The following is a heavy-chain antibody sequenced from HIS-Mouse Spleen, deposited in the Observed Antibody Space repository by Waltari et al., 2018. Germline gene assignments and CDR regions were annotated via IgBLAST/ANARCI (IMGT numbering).Heavy chain of an antibody. Sequence: EVQLVESGGGLVKPGGSLRLSCAASGFTFSRYSMNWVRQAPGKGLEWVSSISSSSSYIYYADSVKGRFTISRDNAKNSLYLQMNSLRAEDTAVYYCARATKLGMGAFDIWGQGTMVTVSS. V-gene: IGHV3-21*01. CDR3: ARATKLGMGAFDI. D-gene: IGHD7-27*01. CDR2: ISSSSSYI. CDR1: GFTFSRYS. J-gene: IGHJ3*02.